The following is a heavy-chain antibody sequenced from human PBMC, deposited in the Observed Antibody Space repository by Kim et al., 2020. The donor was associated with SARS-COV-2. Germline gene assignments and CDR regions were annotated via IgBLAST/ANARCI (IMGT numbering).Heavy chain of an antibody. V-gene: IGHV3-7*04. D-gene: IGHD5-12*01. Sequence: GSRKDYVDSVKGRFTNSRDNAKNSLSLLMNSLRPEDTAVYFCARGWMPDYWGQGTLVTSP. CDR3: ARGWMPDY. CDR2: GSRK. J-gene: IGHJ4*02.